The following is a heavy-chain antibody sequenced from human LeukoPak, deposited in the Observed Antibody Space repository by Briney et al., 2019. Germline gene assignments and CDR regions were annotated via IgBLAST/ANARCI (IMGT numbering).Heavy chain of an antibody. CDR2: ISGSGGST. D-gene: IGHD6-19*01. CDR3: AKDQFSSGLNWFDP. CDR1: GFTFSSYA. V-gene: IGHV3-23*01. J-gene: IGHJ5*02. Sequence: PGGSLRLSCAASGFTFSSYAMSWVRQAPGKGLEWVSAISGSGGSTYYADSVKGRFTISRDNSKNTLYLQMNNLRAEDTAVYYCAKDQFSSGLNWFDPWGQGTLVTVSS.